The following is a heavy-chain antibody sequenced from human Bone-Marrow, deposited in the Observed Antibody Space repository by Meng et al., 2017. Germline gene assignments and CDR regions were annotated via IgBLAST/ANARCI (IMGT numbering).Heavy chain of an antibody. V-gene: IGHV3-43D*03. Sequence: EVRLVGFGGFVVRPGGSLRLSCAASGFTFDDYAMHWVRQAPGKGLEWVSLISWDGGSTYYADSVKGRFTISRDNSKNSLYLQMNSLRAEDTALYYCANRYFDLWGRGTLVTVSS. CDR2: ISWDGGST. CDR3: ANRYFDL. CDR1: GFTFDDYA. J-gene: IGHJ2*01.